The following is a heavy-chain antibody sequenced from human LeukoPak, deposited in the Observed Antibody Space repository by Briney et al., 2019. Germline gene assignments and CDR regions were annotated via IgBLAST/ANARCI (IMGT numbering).Heavy chain of an antibody. V-gene: IGHV3-48*03. D-gene: IGHD3-10*01. J-gene: IGHJ4*02. Sequence: GGSLRLSCAASGFTFSSYEMNWVRQAPGKGLELVSYISSSGSTIYYADSVKVRFTISRDNAKKSLYLQMNSLRAEDTAVYYCARDLYGSGSFDYWGQGTLVTVSS. CDR1: GFTFSSYE. CDR2: ISSSGSTI. CDR3: ARDLYGSGSFDY.